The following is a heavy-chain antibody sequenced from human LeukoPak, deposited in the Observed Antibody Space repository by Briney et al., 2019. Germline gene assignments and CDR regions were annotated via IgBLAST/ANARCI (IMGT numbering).Heavy chain of an antibody. Sequence: SETLSLTCTVSGGSISSSSYYWGWIRQPPGKGLEWIGSIYYSGSTYYNPSLKSRVTISVDTSKNQFSLKLSSVTAADTAVYYCARHIRYLLRPFHCDYWGQGTLVTVSS. J-gene: IGHJ4*02. D-gene: IGHD1-26*01. V-gene: IGHV4-39*01. CDR1: GGSISSSSYY. CDR3: ARHIRYLLRPFHCDY. CDR2: IYYSGST.